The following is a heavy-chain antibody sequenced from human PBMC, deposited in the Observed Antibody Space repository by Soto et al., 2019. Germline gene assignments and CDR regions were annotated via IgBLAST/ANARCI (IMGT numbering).Heavy chain of an antibody. D-gene: IGHD1-26*01. CDR2: ISGSGGST. CDR1: GFTFSSYA. CDR3: AKAPHQTIVGATYYFDY. Sequence: GGSLRLSCAASGFTFSSYAMSWVRQAPGKGLEWVSAISGSGGSTYYADSVKGRFTISRDNSKNTLYLQMNSLRAEDTAVYYCAKAPHQTIVGATYYFDYWGQGTLVTVS. J-gene: IGHJ4*02. V-gene: IGHV3-23*01.